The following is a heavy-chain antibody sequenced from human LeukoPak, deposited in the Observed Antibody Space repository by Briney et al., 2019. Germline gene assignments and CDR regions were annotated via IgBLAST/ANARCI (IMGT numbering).Heavy chain of an antibody. CDR2: IYYSGST. Sequence: SETLSLTCTVSGGSISSYYWSWIRQPPGKGLEWIGYIYYSGSTNYNPSLKSRVTISVDTSKNQFSLKLSSVTAADTAVYYCARGPPTQWVTLDYWGQGTLVTVSS. D-gene: IGHD1-26*01. CDR1: GGSISSYY. CDR3: ARGPPTQWVTLDY. J-gene: IGHJ4*02. V-gene: IGHV4-59*01.